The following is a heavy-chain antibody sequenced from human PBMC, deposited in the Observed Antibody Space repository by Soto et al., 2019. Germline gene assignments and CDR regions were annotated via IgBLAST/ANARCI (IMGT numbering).Heavy chain of an antibody. CDR1: GFTFSSNS. V-gene: IGHV3-21*01. D-gene: IGHD3-3*01. Sequence: EVQLVESGGGLVKPGGSLRLSGAASGFTFSSNSMNWVGQAPGRGLEWASSISSSSSYIYSADSVKGRFTISRDNAKNSLYLQMNSLRAEDTAVYYCARERYYDFWSGYYGSNMDVWGQGTTVTVSS. CDR3: ARERYYDFWSGYYGSNMDV. J-gene: IGHJ6*02. CDR2: ISSSSSYI.